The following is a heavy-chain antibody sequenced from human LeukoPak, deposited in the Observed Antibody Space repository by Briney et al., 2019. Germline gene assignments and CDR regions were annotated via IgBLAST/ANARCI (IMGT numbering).Heavy chain of an antibody. Sequence: WVRQAPGKGLEWIGSIYYSGSTYYNPSLKSRVTISVDTSKNQFSLKLSSVTAADTAVYYCARMRLGAYCGGDCYFFDCWGQGTLVTVSS. J-gene: IGHJ4*02. CDR3: ARMRLGAYCGGDCYFFDC. CDR2: IYYSGST. D-gene: IGHD2-21*02. V-gene: IGHV4-39*01.